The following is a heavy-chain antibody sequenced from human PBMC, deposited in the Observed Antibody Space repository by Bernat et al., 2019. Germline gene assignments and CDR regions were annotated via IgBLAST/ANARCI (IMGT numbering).Heavy chain of an antibody. J-gene: IGHJ3*02. CDR3: ASLGYCSSTSCYAGNMHDAFDI. CDR1: GGSISSSSYY. Sequence: QLQLQESGPGLVKPSETLSLTCTVSGGSISSSSYYWGWIRQPPGRGREGLGSIYYSGSTYYNPSRKSRFTISVDTSKNQFSLKLSSVTAADTAVYYCASLGYCSSTSCYAGNMHDAFDIWGQGTMVTVSS. CDR2: IYYSGST. V-gene: IGHV4-39*01. D-gene: IGHD2-2*01.